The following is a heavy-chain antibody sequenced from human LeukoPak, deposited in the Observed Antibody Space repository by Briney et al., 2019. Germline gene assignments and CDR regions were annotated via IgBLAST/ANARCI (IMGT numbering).Heavy chain of an antibody. CDR3: ARSEDMVRGVIHYYYYGMDV. Sequence: PGGSLRLSCAASGFTFSDYYMSWIRQAPGKGLEWVSYISSSGSTIYYADSVKGRFTISRDNAKNSLYLQMNSLRAEDTAVYYCARSEDMVRGVIHYYYYGMDVWGQETTVTVSS. J-gene: IGHJ6*02. D-gene: IGHD3-10*01. V-gene: IGHV3-11*01. CDR2: ISSSGSTI. CDR1: GFTFSDYY.